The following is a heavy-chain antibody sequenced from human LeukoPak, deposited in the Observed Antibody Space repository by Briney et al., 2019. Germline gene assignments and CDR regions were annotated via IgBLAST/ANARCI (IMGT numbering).Heavy chain of an antibody. CDR3: AKYFASGSYYKLPH. D-gene: IGHD3-10*01. Sequence: GGSLRLSCAASGFTFSSYAMSWVRQAPGKGLEWVSNISGSGVYTYYADSVKGRFTISRDNSKNTLYLQMNSLRAEDTAVYYCAKYFASGSYYKLPHWGQGTLVTVPS. CDR2: ISGSGVYT. J-gene: IGHJ1*01. CDR1: GFTFSSYA. V-gene: IGHV3-23*01.